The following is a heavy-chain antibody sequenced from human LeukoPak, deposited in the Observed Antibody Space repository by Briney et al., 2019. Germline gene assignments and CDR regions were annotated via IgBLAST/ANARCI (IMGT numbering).Heavy chain of an antibody. CDR1: GGTFSSYA. CDR2: IIPIFGTA. V-gene: IGHV1-69*05. CDR3: ARRAYYCTNGVCHRRYYYYMDV. Sequence: SVKVSCKASGGTFSSYAISRVRQAPGQGLEWMGRIIPIFGTANYAQKFQGRVTITTDESTSTAYMELSSLRSEDTAVYYCARRAYYCTNGVCHRRYYYYMDVWGKGTTVTVSS. D-gene: IGHD2-8*01. J-gene: IGHJ6*03.